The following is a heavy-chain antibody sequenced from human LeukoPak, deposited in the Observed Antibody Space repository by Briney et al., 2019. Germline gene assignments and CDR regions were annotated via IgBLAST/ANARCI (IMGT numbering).Heavy chain of an antibody. CDR2: INHSGST. Sequence: SETLSLTCAVYGGSFSGYYWSWIRQPPGKGLEWIGEINHSGSTNYNPSLKSRVTISVDTSKNQFSLKLSSVTAADTAVYYCARGGYSGYVHWGQGTLVTVS. CDR1: GGSFSGYY. V-gene: IGHV4-34*01. D-gene: IGHD5-12*01. CDR3: ARGGYSGYVH. J-gene: IGHJ4*02.